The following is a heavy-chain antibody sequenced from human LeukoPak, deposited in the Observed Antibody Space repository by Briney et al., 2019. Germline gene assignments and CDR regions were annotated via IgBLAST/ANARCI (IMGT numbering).Heavy chain of an antibody. D-gene: IGHD3-10*01. V-gene: IGHV3-74*01. CDR3: ARDELLWFGELYPSFDY. CDR1: GFTFSRYW. J-gene: IGHJ4*02. CDR2: ISPDGSRT. Sequence: PGGSLRLSCAASGFTFSRYWMHWVRRAPGKGLVWVSRISPDGSRTNYADSVKGRFTISRDNAKNTLYLQMNSLRAEDTAVYHCARDELLWFGELYPSFDYWGQGTLVTVSS.